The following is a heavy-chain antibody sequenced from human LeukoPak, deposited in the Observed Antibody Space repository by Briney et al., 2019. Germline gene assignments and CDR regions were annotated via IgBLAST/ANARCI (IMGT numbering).Heavy chain of an antibody. CDR3: ARGIQLWPLDY. CDR1: GYTFTGYY. D-gene: IGHD5-18*01. J-gene: IGHJ4*02. V-gene: IGHV1-2*04. CDR2: INPNSGVT. Sequence: ASVKVSCKASGYTFTGYYMHWVRQAPGQGLEWMGWINPNSGVTNYAQKFQGWVTMTRDTSISTAYMELSRLRSDDTAVYYCARGIQLWPLDYWGQGTLVTVSS.